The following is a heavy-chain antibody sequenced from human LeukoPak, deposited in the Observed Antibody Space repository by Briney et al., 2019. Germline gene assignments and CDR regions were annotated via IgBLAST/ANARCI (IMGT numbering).Heavy chain of an antibody. Sequence: SETLSLTCAVYGGSFSGYYWSWIRQPPGKGLEWIGEINHSGSTNYNPSLKSRVTISVDTSKNQFSLKLSSVTAADTAVYYCARRSAAVISLLRAFDIWGQGTMVTVSS. CDR2: INHSGST. CDR1: GGSFSGYY. V-gene: IGHV4-34*01. J-gene: IGHJ3*02. CDR3: ARRSAAVISLLRAFDI. D-gene: IGHD6-13*01.